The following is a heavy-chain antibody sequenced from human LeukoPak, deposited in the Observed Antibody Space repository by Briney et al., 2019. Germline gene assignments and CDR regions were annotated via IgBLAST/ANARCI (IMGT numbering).Heavy chain of an antibody. J-gene: IGHJ4*02. Sequence: GSSVKVSCKASGGTFSSYAISWVRQAPGQGLEWMGGIIPIFGTANYAQKFQGRVTITADESTSTTYMELSSLRSEDTAVYYCARALVTTQPSWGGLDYWGQGTLVTVSS. V-gene: IGHV1-69*01. CDR1: GGTFSSYA. CDR3: ARALVTTQPSWGGLDY. CDR2: IIPIFGTA. D-gene: IGHD4-11*01.